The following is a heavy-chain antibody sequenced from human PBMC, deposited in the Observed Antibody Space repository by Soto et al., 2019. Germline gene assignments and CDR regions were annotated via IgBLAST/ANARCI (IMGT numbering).Heavy chain of an antibody. CDR2: ISYDGSNE. Sequence: QVQLVESGGGVVQPGRSLRLSCAASGFTFSSTSMHWVRQAPGKGLEWVAVISYDGSNEYYADSVKGRFTISRDNSKNTLYLQMDSLRAGDTAVYYCARSPSAMIVVVQWYFDLRGRGTLVTVSS. CDR3: ARSPSAMIVVVQWYFDL. V-gene: IGHV3-30-3*01. D-gene: IGHD3-22*01. CDR1: GFTFSSTS. J-gene: IGHJ2*01.